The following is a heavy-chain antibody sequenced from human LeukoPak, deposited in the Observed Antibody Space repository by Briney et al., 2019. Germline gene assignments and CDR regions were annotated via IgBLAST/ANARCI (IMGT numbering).Heavy chain of an antibody. D-gene: IGHD5-18*01. CDR3: ARLGRGYSYITHPPGNPYFDY. CDR2: IYPGDSDT. J-gene: IGHJ4*02. Sequence: KGGESLKISCKGSGYIFTSYWIGWVRQMPGKGLEWMGIIYPGDSDTRYSPSFQGQVTISADKSISTAYLQWSSLKASDAAMYYCARLGRGYSYITHPPGNPYFDYWGQGTLVTVSS. V-gene: IGHV5-51*01. CDR1: GYIFTSYW.